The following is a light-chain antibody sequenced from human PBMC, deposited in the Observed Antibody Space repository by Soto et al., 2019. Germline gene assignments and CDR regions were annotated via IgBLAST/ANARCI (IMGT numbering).Light chain of an antibody. J-gene: IGKJ1*01. CDR2: GTS. V-gene: IGKV2-30*01. CDR1: QSVVYSDGVAY. Sequence: DVVMPQSPLSLSVTLGQPASISCRSSQSVVYSDGVAYLSWFQQRPGQSPRRLIYGTSNRDSGVPDRFSGSGSGTDFTLKIDRVEAEDVGVYYCMQGTHWPPTFGRGTKVEI. CDR3: MQGTHWPPT.